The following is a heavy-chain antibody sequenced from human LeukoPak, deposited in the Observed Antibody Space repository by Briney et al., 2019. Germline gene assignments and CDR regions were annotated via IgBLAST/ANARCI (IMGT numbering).Heavy chain of an antibody. CDR1: GFTFSSYG. J-gene: IGHJ4*02. CDR3: ARDLQVSLNTAMVTAYDY. D-gene: IGHD5-18*01. V-gene: IGHV3-30*02. CDR2: IRYDGSNK. Sequence: GGSLRLSCAASGFTFSSYGMHWVRQAPGKGLEWVAFIRYDGSNKYYADSVKGRFTISRDNSKNTLYLQMNSLRAEDTAVYYCARDLQVSLNTAMVTAYDYWGQGTLVTVSS.